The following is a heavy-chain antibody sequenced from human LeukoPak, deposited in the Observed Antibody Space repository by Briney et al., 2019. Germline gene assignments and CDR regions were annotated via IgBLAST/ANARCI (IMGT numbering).Heavy chain of an antibody. V-gene: IGHV3-21*01. Sequence: GGSLRLSCAASGFTFSTYRMNWVRQAPGKGLEWVSSISSTSYIAYADSVKGRFTISRDNAKNSLYLQMNSLRAEDTAVYYWARDFDFWGQGTLVTVSS. CDR2: ISSTSYI. J-gene: IGHJ4*02. CDR3: ARDFDF. CDR1: GFTFSTYR.